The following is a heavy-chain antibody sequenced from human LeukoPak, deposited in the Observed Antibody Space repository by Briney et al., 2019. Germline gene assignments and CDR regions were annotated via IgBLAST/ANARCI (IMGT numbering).Heavy chain of an antibody. D-gene: IGHD6-13*01. CDR1: GGTFSSYA. V-gene: IGHV1-69*05. Sequence: SVKVSCKASGGTFSSYAISWVRQAPGQGLEWMGGIIPIFGTANYAQKFQGRVTITTDESTSTAYMELSSLRSDDTAVYYCARTAAGTPFSDYWGQGTLVTVSS. CDR2: IIPIFGTA. CDR3: ARTAAGTPFSDY. J-gene: IGHJ4*02.